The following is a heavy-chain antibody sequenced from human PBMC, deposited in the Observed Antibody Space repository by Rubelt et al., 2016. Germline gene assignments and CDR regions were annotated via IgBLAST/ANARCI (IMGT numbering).Heavy chain of an antibody. CDR1: GGSISRSRYS. V-gene: IGHV4-39*07. D-gene: IGHD3-10*01. CDR3: ATAPRGKAYFDF. Sequence: QLQLQESGPGLVKPSETLSLTCIVSGGSISRSRYSWGWIRQPPGNGLAWIGSIHTSGSTNYNPSFKTRVTMAVDTSKGQFSRKLSFGTAADTAVYYCATAPRGKAYFDFWARGTLVTVSS. CDR2: IHTSGST. J-gene: IGHJ2*01.